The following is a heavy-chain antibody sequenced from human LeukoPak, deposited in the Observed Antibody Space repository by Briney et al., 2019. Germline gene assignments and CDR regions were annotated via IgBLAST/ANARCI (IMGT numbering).Heavy chain of an antibody. D-gene: IGHD3-10*01. J-gene: IGHJ4*02. V-gene: IGHV3-23*01. CDR3: SKQMKDLWFGDY. CDR2: ISGSGGST. CDR1: GFTFSAYA. Sequence: GGSLRLSCAASGFTFSAYAMNWVRQAPGKGLGWVSGISGSGGSTYYADSVKGRFIISRDNSKNTLYLQMNSLRAEDTALYYCSKQMKDLWFGDYWGQGTLVTVSS.